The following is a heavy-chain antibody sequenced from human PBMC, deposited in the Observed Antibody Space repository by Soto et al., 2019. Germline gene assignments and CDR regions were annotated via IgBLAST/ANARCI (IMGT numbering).Heavy chain of an antibody. J-gene: IGHJ6*02. V-gene: IGHV5-51*01. Sequence: GESLKISCKGSGYSFTSYWIGWVRQMPGKGLEWMGIIYPGDSDTRYSPSFQGQVTISADKSISTAYLQWSSLKASDTAMYYCARRGDSSSPYYYYGMDGWGQGTTVTVAS. CDR3: ARRGDSSSPYYYYGMDG. CDR1: GYSFTSYW. CDR2: IYPGDSDT. D-gene: IGHD6-13*01.